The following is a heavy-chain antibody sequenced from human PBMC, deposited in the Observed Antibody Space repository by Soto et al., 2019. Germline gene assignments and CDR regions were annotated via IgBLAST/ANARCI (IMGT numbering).Heavy chain of an antibody. Sequence: PSETLSLTCTVSGGSISSYYWSWIRQPPGKGLEWIGYIYYSGSTNYNPSLKSRVTISVDTSKNQFSLKLSSVTAADTAVYYCARGNYVYYYYGMDVWGQGTTVTVSS. CDR2: IYYSGST. J-gene: IGHJ6*02. CDR1: GGSISSYY. V-gene: IGHV4-59*01. CDR3: ARGNYVYYYYGMDV. D-gene: IGHD1-7*01.